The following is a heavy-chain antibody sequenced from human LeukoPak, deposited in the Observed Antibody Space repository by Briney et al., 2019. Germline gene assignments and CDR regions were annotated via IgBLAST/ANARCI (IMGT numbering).Heavy chain of an antibody. CDR1: GFTFSSYG. CDR3: SKGDQTGPDAFDI. Sequence: QTGGSLRLSCVASGFTFSSYGYSMHWVRQAPGKGLEWVAFIAYDGSNEYYADSVKGRSTISGDISKNTLFLQMNSLRAEDTAVYYCSKGDQTGPDAFDIWGQGTMVTVSS. V-gene: IGHV3-30*02. D-gene: IGHD1-1*01. J-gene: IGHJ3*02. CDR2: IAYDGSNE.